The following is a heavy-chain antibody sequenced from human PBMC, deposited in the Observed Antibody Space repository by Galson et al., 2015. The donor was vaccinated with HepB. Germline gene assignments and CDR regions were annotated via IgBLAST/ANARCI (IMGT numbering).Heavy chain of an antibody. V-gene: IGHV3-7*01. CDR1: GFPFNTYW. CDR3: ATRGQAMAD. CDR2: INEDGSDK. D-gene: IGHD6-19*01. Sequence: SLRLSCAASGFPFNTYWMTWVRQAPGKGLEWVANINEDGSDKNYVDSVKGRFSISRDNAKRALYLQMNSLRADDTAVYYCATRGQAMADWGQGTLVTVSS. J-gene: IGHJ4*02.